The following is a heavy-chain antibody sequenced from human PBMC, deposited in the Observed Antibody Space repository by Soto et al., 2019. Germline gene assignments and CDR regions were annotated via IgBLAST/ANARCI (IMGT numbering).Heavy chain of an antibody. D-gene: IGHD2-15*01. Sequence: EVQLVDSGGGLVRTGGSLRLSCAASGFTVSSNYISWVRQAPGKGLEWVSVIYADGTTYYADSVKDRFTISRDNSKNTVSLQMSSLRAEDTAVYYCAVDSEVPGMGHYYFDYWGQGALVTVSS. CDR1: GFTVSSNY. V-gene: IGHV3-66*01. J-gene: IGHJ4*02. CDR3: AVDSEVPGMGHYYFDY. CDR2: IYADGTT.